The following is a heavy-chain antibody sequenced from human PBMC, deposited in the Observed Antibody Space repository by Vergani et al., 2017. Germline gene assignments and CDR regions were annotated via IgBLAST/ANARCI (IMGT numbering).Heavy chain of an antibody. J-gene: IGHJ3*02. Sequence: EVQLVESGGGLVQPGGSLRLSCAASGFTFSSYEMNWVRQAPGKGLEWVSYISSSGSTIYYADSVKGRFTIYRDNAKNSLYLQMNSLRAEDTAVYYCARLRGIVAKSEDAFDIWGQGTMVTVSS. CDR1: GFTFSSYE. D-gene: IGHD5-12*01. V-gene: IGHV3-48*03. CDR3: ARLRGIVAKSEDAFDI. CDR2: ISSSGSTI.